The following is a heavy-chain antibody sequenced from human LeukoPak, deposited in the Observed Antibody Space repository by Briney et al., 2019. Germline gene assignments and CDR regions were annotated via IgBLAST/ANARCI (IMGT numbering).Heavy chain of an antibody. J-gene: IGHJ4*02. CDR3: ARSFSWDSSGYYSGYFDY. CDR1: GYSISSGYY. V-gene: IGHV4-38-2*02. Sequence: NPSETLSLTCTVSGYSISSGYYWGWIRQPPGKGLEWIGSIYHSGSTYYNPSLKSRVTISVDTSKNQFSLKLSSVTAADTAVYYCARSFSWDSSGYYSGYFDYWGQGTLVTVSS. D-gene: IGHD3-22*01. CDR2: IYHSGST.